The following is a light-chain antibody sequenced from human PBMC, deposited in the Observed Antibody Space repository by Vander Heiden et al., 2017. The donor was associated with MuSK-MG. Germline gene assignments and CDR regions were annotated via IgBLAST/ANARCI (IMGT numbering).Light chain of an antibody. J-gene: IGKJ2*01. V-gene: IGKV1-5*01. CDR1: QSISSW. CDR3: QQYNSYLYT. Sequence: DIQMSHPPSTLSASVGDRVTITCRASQSISSWLAWYQQKPGKAPKLLIYDASSLESGVPSRFSGSGSGTEFTLTISSLQPDDFATYYCQQYNSYLYTFGQGTKLEIK. CDR2: DAS.